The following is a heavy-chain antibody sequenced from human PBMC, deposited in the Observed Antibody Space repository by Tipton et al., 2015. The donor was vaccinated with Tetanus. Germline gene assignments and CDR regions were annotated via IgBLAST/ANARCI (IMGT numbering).Heavy chain of an antibody. D-gene: IGHD3-3*01. CDR3: AKSSQPRFTYDYDY. CDR2: IRGSGVST. V-gene: IGHV3-23*01. Sequence: CAASGFTFSSYDLNWVRQAPGKGLEWVAAIRGSGVSTYHGDSVRGRFTISRDNSKNMLYLQMNSLRDEDTAVYYCAKSSQPRFTYDYDYWGRGTLVTVSS. J-gene: IGHJ4*02. CDR1: GFTFSSYD.